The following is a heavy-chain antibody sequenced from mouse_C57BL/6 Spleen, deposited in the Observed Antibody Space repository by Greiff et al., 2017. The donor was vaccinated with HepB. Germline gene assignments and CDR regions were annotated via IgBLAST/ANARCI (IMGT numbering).Heavy chain of an antibody. V-gene: IGHV1-80*01. J-gene: IGHJ2*01. Sequence: QVQLQQSGAELVKPGASVKISCKASGYAFSSYWMNWVKQRPGKGLEWIGQIYPGDGDTNYNGKFKGTATLTADKSSSTAYMQLSSLTSEDSAVYFCARKTYYSNYLWYFDYWGQGTTLTVSS. CDR3: ARKTYYSNYLWYFDY. D-gene: IGHD2-5*01. CDR1: GYAFSSYW. CDR2: IYPGDGDT.